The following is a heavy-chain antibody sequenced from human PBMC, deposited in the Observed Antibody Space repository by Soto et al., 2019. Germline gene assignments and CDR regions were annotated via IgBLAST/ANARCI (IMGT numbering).Heavy chain of an antibody. J-gene: IGHJ4*01. CDR1: GGATTSDNY. Sequence: SETLSLTCTVSGGATTSDNYWTWIRQPPGKRLEWIGFIFHSGNAKYNPSLKSRVTISIDTSKSQFSLSLDSVTAADTAVYFCARAHAPTLPFDYWGLGTLVTAPQ. CDR2: IFHSGNA. CDR3: ARAHAPTLPFDY. V-gene: IGHV4-61*01. D-gene: IGHD2-15*01.